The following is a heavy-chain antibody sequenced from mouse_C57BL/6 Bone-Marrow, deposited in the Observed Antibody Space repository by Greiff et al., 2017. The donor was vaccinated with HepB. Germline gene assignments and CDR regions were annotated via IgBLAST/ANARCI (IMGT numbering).Heavy chain of an antibody. D-gene: IGHD1-1*01. Sequence: EVMLVESGTVLARPGASVKMSCKTSGYTFTSYWMHWVKQRPGQGLEWIGAIYPGNSDTSYNQKFKGKAKLTAVTSASTAYMELSSLTNEDSAVYYCTRLSTTVPGFFDYWGQGTTLTVSS. V-gene: IGHV1-5*01. J-gene: IGHJ2*01. CDR3: TRLSTTVPGFFDY. CDR1: GYTFTSYW. CDR2: IYPGNSDT.